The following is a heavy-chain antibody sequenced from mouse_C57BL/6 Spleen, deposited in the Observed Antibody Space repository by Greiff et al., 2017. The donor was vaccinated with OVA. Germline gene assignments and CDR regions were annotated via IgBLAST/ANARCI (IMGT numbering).Heavy chain of an antibody. CDR1: GYTFTSYW. V-gene: IGHV1-52*01. J-gene: IGHJ2*01. CDR2: IDPSDSDT. CDR3: ARWTTVVDY. Sequence: VQLQQPGAELVRPGSSVKLSCKASGYTFTSYWMHWVKQRPIQGLEWIGNIDPSDSDTHYNQKFKDKATLTVDKSSSTAYMQLSSLTSDDSAVDYCARWTTVVDYWGQGTTLTVSS. D-gene: IGHD1-1*01.